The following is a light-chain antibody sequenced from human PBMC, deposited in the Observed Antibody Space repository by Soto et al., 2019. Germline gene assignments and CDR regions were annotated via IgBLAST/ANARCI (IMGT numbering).Light chain of an antibody. CDR1: QSVSSN. V-gene: IGKV3-15*01. CDR3: QQYNDWPRT. J-gene: IGKJ1*01. Sequence: EIVMTQSPATLSVSPGERATLSCRASQSVSSNLAWYQQKPGQVPRLLIYAASARATGFPARFSGSGSGTEFTLTISSLQSEDFAVYYCQQYNDWPRTFGQGTKVEIK. CDR2: AAS.